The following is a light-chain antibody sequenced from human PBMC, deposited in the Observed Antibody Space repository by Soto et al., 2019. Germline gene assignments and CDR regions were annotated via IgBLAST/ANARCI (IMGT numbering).Light chain of an antibody. Sequence: QSVLTQPASVSGSPGQSITISYTGTTSDVGAYNFVSWYQQHPGKAPKLMIYEVSNRPSGVSYRFSGSKSGNTASLTISGLQAEDEADYYCSSYTTSSTLVFGGGTKVTVL. J-gene: IGLJ3*02. CDR3: SSYTTSSTLV. CDR1: TSDVGAYNF. CDR2: EVS. V-gene: IGLV2-14*01.